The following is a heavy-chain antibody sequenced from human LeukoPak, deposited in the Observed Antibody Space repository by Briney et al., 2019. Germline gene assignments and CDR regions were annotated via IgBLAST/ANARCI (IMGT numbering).Heavy chain of an antibody. Sequence: SETLSLTCTVSGGSISSSSYYWGWIRQPPGKGLEWIGYIYYSGSTNYNPSLKSRVTISVDTSKNQFSLKLSSVTAADTAVYYCARGSRQFDPWGQGTLVTVSS. V-gene: IGHV4-61*05. J-gene: IGHJ5*02. CDR3: ARGSRQFDP. CDR2: IYYSGST. D-gene: IGHD2-2*01. CDR1: GGSISSSSYY.